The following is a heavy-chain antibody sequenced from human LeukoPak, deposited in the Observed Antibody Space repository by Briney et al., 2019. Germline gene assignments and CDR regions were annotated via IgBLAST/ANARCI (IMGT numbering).Heavy chain of an antibody. V-gene: IGHV4-34*01. CDR3: ARGHRGRFRVPFDY. Sequence: SETLSLTCAVYGGSVSGYYWSWIRQPPGKGLEWIGEINHSGSTNYNPSLKSRVTISVDTSKNQFSLKLSSVTAADTAVYYCARGHRGRFRVPFDYWGQGTLVTVSS. CDR2: INHSGST. J-gene: IGHJ4*02. CDR1: GGSVSGYY. D-gene: IGHD3-10*01.